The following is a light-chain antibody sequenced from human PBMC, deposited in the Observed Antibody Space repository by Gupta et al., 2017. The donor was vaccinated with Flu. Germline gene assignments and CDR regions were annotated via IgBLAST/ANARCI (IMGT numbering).Light chain of an antibody. CDR2: STT. Sequence: VTLTCASSIGPVSGGYSPKWSQQNTGTYTRTLRDSTTNRHSWNPARVAGSLLWATDALTMTGAQADDEADYYCNPHSGSAHNVVFGGGTNLTV. V-gene: IGLV7-43*01. J-gene: IGLJ2*01. CDR3: NPHSGSAHNVV. CDR1: IGPVSGGYS.